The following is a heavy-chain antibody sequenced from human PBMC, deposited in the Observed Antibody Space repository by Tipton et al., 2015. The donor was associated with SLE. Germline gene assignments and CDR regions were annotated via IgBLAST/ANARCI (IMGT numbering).Heavy chain of an antibody. CDR2: ISAYNGNT. Sequence: QSGAEVKKPGASVKVSCKASGYTFTGYYMHWVRQAPGQGLEWMGWISAYNGNTNYAQKLQGRVTMTTDTSTSTAYMELRSLRSDDTAVYYCALSAAVAGLGLDYWGQGTLVTVSS. V-gene: IGHV1-18*04. J-gene: IGHJ4*02. D-gene: IGHD6-19*01. CDR3: ALSAAVAGLGLDY. CDR1: GYTFTGYY.